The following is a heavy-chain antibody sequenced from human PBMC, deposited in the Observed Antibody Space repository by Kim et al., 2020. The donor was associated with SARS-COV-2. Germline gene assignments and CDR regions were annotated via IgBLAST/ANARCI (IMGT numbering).Heavy chain of an antibody. Sequence: GGSLRLSCAASGFFVSNTYLSWVRQAPGKGLEWVSVSYTGATTYYADSVRGRFTISRDNSRNTVYLQMNSLRAEDTAVYYCARLGPVTANYYYGMDVWG. CDR2: SYTGATT. V-gene: IGHV3-53*01. J-gene: IGHJ6*02. CDR1: GFFVSNTY. D-gene: IGHD2-21*02. CDR3: ARLGPVTANYYYGMDV.